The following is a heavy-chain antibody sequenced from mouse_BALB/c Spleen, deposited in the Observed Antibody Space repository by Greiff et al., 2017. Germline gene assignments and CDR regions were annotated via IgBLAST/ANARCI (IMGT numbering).Heavy chain of an antibody. J-gene: IGHJ2*01. CDR1: GYTFTDYE. V-gene: IGHV1-15*01. CDR3: TPSDY. Sequence: QVQLQQSGAELVRPGASVTLSCKASGYTFTDYEMHWVKQTPVHGLEWIGAIDPETGGTAYNQKFKGKATLTADKSSSTAYMELRSLTSEDSAVYYCTPSDYWGQGTTLTVSS. CDR2: IDPETGGT.